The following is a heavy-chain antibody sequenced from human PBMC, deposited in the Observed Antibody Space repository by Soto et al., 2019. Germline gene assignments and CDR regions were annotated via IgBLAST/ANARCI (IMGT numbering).Heavy chain of an antibody. V-gene: IGHV3-30-3*01. CDR2: IPYDGSNK. D-gene: IGHD3-22*01. CDR1: GFTFSNYW. CDR3: ARGKYYYDSSGYPDFDY. J-gene: IGHJ4*02. Sequence: QAGGSLRLSCAASGFTFSNYWLSWVRQAPGKGLEWVAVIPYDGSNKYYADSVKGRFTISRDNSKNTLYLQMNSLRAEDTAVYYCARGKYYYDSSGYPDFDYWGQGTLVTVSS.